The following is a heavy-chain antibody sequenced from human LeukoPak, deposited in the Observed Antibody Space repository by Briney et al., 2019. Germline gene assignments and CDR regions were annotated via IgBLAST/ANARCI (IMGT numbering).Heavy chain of an antibody. CDR1: GFTFSSFW. V-gene: IGHV3-7*01. CDR2: IKQDGSEK. D-gene: IGHD5-18*01. CDR3: ARDLPIDTAMVESNGFDY. Sequence: GGSLRLSCAASGFTFSSFWMSWVRQAPGKGLEWVANIKQDGSEKYYVDSVKGRFTISRDNAKNSLYLQMNSLRAEDTAVYYCARDLPIDTAMVESNGFDYWGQGTLVTVSS. J-gene: IGHJ4*02.